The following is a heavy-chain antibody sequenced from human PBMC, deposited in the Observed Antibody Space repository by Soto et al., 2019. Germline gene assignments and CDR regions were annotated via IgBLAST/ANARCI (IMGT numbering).Heavy chain of an antibody. CDR3: ARDSRSRYFDS. CDR2: IWYDGSNK. D-gene: IGHD1-26*01. J-gene: IGHJ4*02. CDR1: GFTFSSYG. V-gene: IGHV3-33*01. Sequence: QVQLVESGGGVVQPGRSLRLSCAASGFTFSSYGMHWVRQAPGKGLEWVAVIWYDGSNKYYADSVKGRFTISRDNSKNTLYLQMNSLRAEDTAVYYCARDSRSRYFDSWGQGTLVTVSS.